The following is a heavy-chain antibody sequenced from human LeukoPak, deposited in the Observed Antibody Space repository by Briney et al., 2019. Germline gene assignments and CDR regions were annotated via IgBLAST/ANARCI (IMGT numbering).Heavy chain of an antibody. D-gene: IGHD3-22*01. V-gene: IGHV1-2*02. Sequence: ASVKVSCKASGYTFTGYYMHCVRQAPGQGLEWMGWINPNSGGTNYAQKFQGRVTMTRDTSISTAYMELSRLRSDDTAVYYCARDSYYDSSGYYASDYWGQGTLVTVSS. CDR1: GYTFTGYY. CDR3: ARDSYYDSSGYYASDY. J-gene: IGHJ4*02. CDR2: INPNSGGT.